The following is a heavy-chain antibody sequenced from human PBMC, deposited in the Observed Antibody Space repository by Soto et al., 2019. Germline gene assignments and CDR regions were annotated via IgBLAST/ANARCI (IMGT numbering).Heavy chain of an antibody. J-gene: IGHJ4*02. CDR3: AKAVRYSYGYSPSDY. D-gene: IGHD5-18*01. Sequence: QVQLVESGGGVVQPGRSLRLSCAASGFTFSSYGMHWVRQAPGKGLEWVAVISYDGSNKYYADSVKGRFTISRDNSKNKLYLQMNSLRAEDTAVYYCAKAVRYSYGYSPSDYWGQGTLVTVSS. V-gene: IGHV3-30*18. CDR2: ISYDGSNK. CDR1: GFTFSSYG.